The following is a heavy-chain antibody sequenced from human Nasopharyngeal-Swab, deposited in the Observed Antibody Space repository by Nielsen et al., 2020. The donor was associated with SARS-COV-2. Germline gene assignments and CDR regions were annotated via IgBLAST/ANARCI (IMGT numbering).Heavy chain of an antibody. D-gene: IGHD5/OR15-5a*01. J-gene: IGHJ3*02. CDR2: INYSGST. CDR3: ARFGVFDAFDI. Sequence: CPAPGKGLEWIGYINYSGSTYYNPSLKSRVTISVDTSKNEFSLKLTSVTAADTAVFYCARFGVFDAFDIWGQGTMVTVSS. V-gene: IGHV4-31*02.